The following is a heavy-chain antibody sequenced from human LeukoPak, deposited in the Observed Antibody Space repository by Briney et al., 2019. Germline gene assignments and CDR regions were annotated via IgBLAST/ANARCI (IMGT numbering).Heavy chain of an antibody. CDR2: IKRKTDGGTS. CDR1: GFTFTDAW. Sequence: GGSLRLSCAASGFTFTDAWMSWVRQAPGKGLEWVGRIKRKTDGGTSDYAAPVKGRFTISRDDSKNTLFLQMNSLKIDDTAVYHCTTNRPGGWFGELAVWSQGTTVTVSS. CDR3: TTNRPGGWFGELAV. V-gene: IGHV3-15*01. D-gene: IGHD3-10*01. J-gene: IGHJ6*01.